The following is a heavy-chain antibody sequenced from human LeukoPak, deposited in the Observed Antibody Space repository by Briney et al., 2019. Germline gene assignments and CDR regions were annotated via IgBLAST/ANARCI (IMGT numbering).Heavy chain of an antibody. CDR2: IYYSGST. Sequence: PSETLSLTCTVSGGSISSYYWSGVRQPPGKGVEWVGYIYYSGSTNYDPSLKRRVTISVDTSKNQFSLKLSSVTAADTAVYYCAIGWGFIAVTQGAFDIWGQGTMVTVSS. V-gene: IGHV4-59*01. CDR3: AIGWGFIAVTQGAFDI. CDR1: GGSISSYY. J-gene: IGHJ3*02. D-gene: IGHD6-19*01.